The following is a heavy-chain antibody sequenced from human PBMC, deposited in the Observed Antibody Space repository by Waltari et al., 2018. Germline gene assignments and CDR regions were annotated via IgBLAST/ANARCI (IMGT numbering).Heavy chain of an antibody. CDR1: GFRFDDYA. CDR3: ARDMAGGGGTSGWIDF. V-gene: IGHV3-43D*03. Sequence: EMRLVESGGAVTQPGRSLRISCVSSGFRFDDYAMHWVRQVPGKGLEWVSLISWNSGSIFYSDSLKSRVTISRDNSRNSLHLHINNLRSEDTALYFCARDMAGGGGTSGWIDFWGQGTLVTVSS. D-gene: IGHD3-16*01. CDR2: ISWNSGSI. J-gene: IGHJ4*02.